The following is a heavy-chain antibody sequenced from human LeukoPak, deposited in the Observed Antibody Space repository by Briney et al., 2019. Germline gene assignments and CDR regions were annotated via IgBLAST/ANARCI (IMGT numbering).Heavy chain of an antibody. J-gene: IGHJ2*01. Sequence: GGSLRLSCAASGFTFSTYDFHWVRQAAGRGLEWVSAIGSGGDISYEGSVQGRFTISRENAKASVYLQMNSLTAGDSAVYYCVREAISPRPAWWHFDFWGRGTLVTVSS. CDR2: IGSGGDI. CDR1: GFTFSTYD. CDR3: VREAISPRPAWWHFDF. D-gene: IGHD6-6*01. V-gene: IGHV3-13*01.